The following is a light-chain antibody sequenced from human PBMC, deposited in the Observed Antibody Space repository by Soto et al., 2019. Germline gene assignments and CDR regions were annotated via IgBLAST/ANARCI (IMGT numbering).Light chain of an antibody. Sequence: QSAVTQPPSESGAPGQSVTIPCSGTSRDVGGYNFVSWYQQHPDKAPKLMIYEVSKRPSGVPDRCSGYKSGNTASLIVSGLQAEDEADYYCSSYAGSNTFVVFGGGTQLTVL. V-gene: IGLV2-8*01. CDR2: EVS. CDR3: SSYAGSNTFVV. CDR1: SRDVGGYNF. J-gene: IGLJ2*01.